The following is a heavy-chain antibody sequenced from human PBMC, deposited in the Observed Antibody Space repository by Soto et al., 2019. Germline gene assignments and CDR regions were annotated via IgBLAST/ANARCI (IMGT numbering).Heavy chain of an antibody. D-gene: IGHD1-26*01. CDR1: GGTFSSYS. J-gene: IGHJ4*02. CDR2: IIPIFGTA. V-gene: IGHV1-69*01. CDR3: AIDGGRQSGGIEY. Sequence: QVQLVQSGAEVKKPGSSVKVSCKASGGTFSSYSINWVRQAPGQGLEWMGEIIPIFGTANYAQKFQGRDTITADESTRTAYMELSSLRSEDTAVYYCAIDGGRQSGGIEYWGQGTLVTVSS.